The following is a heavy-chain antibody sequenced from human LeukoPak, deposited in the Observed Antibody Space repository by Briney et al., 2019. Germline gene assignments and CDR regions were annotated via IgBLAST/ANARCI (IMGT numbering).Heavy chain of an antibody. D-gene: IGHD3-22*01. V-gene: IGHV5-51*01. CDR1: GYSFVSHW. CDR3: ARAAISGYYAFDI. Sequence: GSLKISCQGSGYSFVSHWIVWVRQMPGKGLEWMGIIYPGDFDTRYSPSFQGQVTISADKSIRTAYLQWSSLKASDAAMYYCARAAISGYYAFDIWGQGTMVTVSS. CDR2: IYPGDFDT. J-gene: IGHJ3*02.